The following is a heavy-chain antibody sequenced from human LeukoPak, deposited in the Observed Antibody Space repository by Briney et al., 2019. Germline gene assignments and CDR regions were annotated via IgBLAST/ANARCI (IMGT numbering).Heavy chain of an antibody. Sequence: GGSLRLSCAASGFTFSSYSMNWVRQAPGKGLEWVSSISSSSSYIYYADSVKGRFTISRDNAKNSLYLQMNSLRAEDTAVYYCARDLDQNYYGSGGWFDPWGQGTLVTVSS. CDR3: ARDLDQNYYGSGGWFDP. CDR1: GFTFSSYS. V-gene: IGHV3-21*01. D-gene: IGHD3-10*01. J-gene: IGHJ5*02. CDR2: ISSSSSYI.